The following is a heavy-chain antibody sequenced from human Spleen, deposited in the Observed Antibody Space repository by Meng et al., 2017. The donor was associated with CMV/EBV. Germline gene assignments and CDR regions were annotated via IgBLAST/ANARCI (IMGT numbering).Heavy chain of an antibody. CDR2: ISGSGGST. CDR3: AREDHYSSSFDY. Sequence: SCRASGYTFSSYSMSWVRQAPGKGLEWVSSISGSGGSTYYADSVKGRFTISRDNSKNTLYLQMNSLRAEDTAVYYCAREDHYSSSFDYWGQGTLVTVSS. J-gene: IGHJ4*02. D-gene: IGHD6-13*01. V-gene: IGHV3-23*01. CDR1: GYTFSSYS.